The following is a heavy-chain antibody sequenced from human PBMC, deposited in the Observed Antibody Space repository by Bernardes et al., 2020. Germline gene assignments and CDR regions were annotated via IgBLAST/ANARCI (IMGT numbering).Heavy chain of an antibody. Sequence: GGSLRLSCAASGFTFSGYWMTWVRQAPGRGLEWVANIKEDGSEKDYADSVKGRFTIFRDNVKKSVYLQMNSLRAEDTAVYYCATGIHFYYHGMDVWGQGTTVAVSS. CDR3: ATGIHFYYHGMDV. D-gene: IGHD1-1*01. CDR2: IKEDGSEK. J-gene: IGHJ6*02. V-gene: IGHV3-7*01. CDR1: GFTFSGYW.